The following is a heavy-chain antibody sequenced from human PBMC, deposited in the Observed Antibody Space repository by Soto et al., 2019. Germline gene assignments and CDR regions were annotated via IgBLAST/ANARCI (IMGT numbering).Heavy chain of an antibody. D-gene: IGHD5-12*01. J-gene: IGHJ4*02. CDR3: VRVVAIPGYPDN. V-gene: IGHV1-69*12. Sequence: QVQLVQSGAEVRQPASSVKVSCKTSRGTFSSYAISWVRQAPGQGLEWMGGIVPIVDTSTYAQKFQGRVTITADESTSRVYMELSSLRSDDTAVYYCVRVVAIPGYPDNWGQGTLVTVSS. CDR2: IVPIVDTS. CDR1: RGTFSSYA.